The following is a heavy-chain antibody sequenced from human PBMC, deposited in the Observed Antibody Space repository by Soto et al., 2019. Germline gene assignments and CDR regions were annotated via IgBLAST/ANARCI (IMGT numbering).Heavy chain of an antibody. D-gene: IGHD4-17*01. CDR3: AHSVVNYGGKYGAFDI. CDR2: IYWDDDK. Sequence: QITLKESGPTLVKPTQTLTLTCTFSGFSLSTSGVGVGWIRQPPGKALEWLALIYWDDDKRYSPSLKSRLTITKDTSKNQVVLTMTNMDPVDTATYYCAHSVVNYGGKYGAFDIWGQGTMVTVSS. V-gene: IGHV2-5*02. J-gene: IGHJ3*02. CDR1: GFSLSTSGVG.